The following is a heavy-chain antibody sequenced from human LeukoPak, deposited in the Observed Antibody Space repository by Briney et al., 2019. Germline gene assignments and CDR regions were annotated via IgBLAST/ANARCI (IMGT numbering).Heavy chain of an antibody. CDR1: GITLSNYG. D-gene: IGHD1-26*01. V-gene: IGHV3-23*01. J-gene: IGHJ4*02. CDR2: ISGSGGNT. CDR3: ARSAVGTSCCTAVDY. Sequence: GGSLRLSCAVSGITLSNYGMSWVRQAPGKGLQWVAGISGSGGNTYYADSVKGRFTISRDNSKNTLYLQMNSLRAEDTAEYYCARSAVGTSCCTAVDYWGQGTLVTVSS.